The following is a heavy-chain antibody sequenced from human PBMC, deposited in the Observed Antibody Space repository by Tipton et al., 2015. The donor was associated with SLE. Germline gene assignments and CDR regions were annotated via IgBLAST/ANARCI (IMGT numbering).Heavy chain of an antibody. CDR2: IYYSGST. Sequence: TLSLTCTVSGGSISSYYWSWIRQPPGKGLEWIGYIYYSGSTNYNPSLKSRVTISVDTSKNQFSLRLTSVTAADTAVYYCTRGGDRNFDSGGYYDYFDYWGQGTLVAVSS. J-gene: IGHJ4*02. D-gene: IGHD3-22*01. CDR3: TRGGDRNFDSGGYYDYFDY. V-gene: IGHV4-59*01. CDR1: GGSISSYY.